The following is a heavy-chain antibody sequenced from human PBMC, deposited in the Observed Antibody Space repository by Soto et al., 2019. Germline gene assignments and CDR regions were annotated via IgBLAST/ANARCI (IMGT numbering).Heavy chain of an antibody. V-gene: IGHV1-18*01. CDR2: ISAYNGNT. D-gene: IGHD3-3*01. CDR1: GYTFTSYG. Sequence: ASVKVSCKASGYTFTSYGISWVRQAPGQGLEWMGWISAYNGNTNYAQKLQGRVTMTTDTSTSTAYMELRSLRSDDTAVYYCARAALDEWLLYYYYMDVWGKGTTVTVSS. J-gene: IGHJ6*03. CDR3: ARAALDEWLLYYYYMDV.